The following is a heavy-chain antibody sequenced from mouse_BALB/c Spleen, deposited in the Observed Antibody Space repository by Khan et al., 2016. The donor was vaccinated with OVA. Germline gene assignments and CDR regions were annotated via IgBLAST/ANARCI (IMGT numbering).Heavy chain of an antibody. Sequence: EVMLVESGGDLVKSGGSLKLSCAASGFTFSPYSMSWVRQTPDQRLEWVATISSDGDYTYYPDSLKGRFNISRDNAKNTLYLQMSSLKSEDTAIYYCATHLTGSFAYWGQGTLVTVSA. D-gene: IGHD4-1*01. CDR1: GFTFSPYS. J-gene: IGHJ3*01. CDR3: ATHLTGSFAY. CDR2: ISSDGDYT. V-gene: IGHV5-6*01.